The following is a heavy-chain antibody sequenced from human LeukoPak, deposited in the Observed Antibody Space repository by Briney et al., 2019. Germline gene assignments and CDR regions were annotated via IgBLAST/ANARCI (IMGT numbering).Heavy chain of an antibody. CDR2: IYHSGST. D-gene: IGHD6-13*01. CDR3: ARDQRGSSSLDY. V-gene: IGHV4-39*07. J-gene: IGHJ4*02. Sequence: KPSETLSLTCTVSGGSISSSSYYWGWIRQPPGKGLEWIGSIYHSGSTYYNPSLKSRVTISVETSKSQFSLKLTSVTAADTAVYYCARDQRGSSSLDYWGQGTLVTVSS. CDR1: GGSISSSSYY.